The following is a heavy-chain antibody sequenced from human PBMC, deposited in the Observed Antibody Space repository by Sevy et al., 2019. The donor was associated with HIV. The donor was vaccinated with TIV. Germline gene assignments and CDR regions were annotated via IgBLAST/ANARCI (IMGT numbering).Heavy chain of an antibody. CDR3: ARDRGRYDILTGYYDSWYGMDV. CDR1: GFTVSSNY. J-gene: IGHJ6*02. D-gene: IGHD3-9*01. CDR2: IYSGGST. V-gene: IGHV3-66*01. Sequence: GGSLRLSCAASGFTVSSNYMSWVRQAPGKGLEWVSVIYSGGSTYYADSVKGRFTISRDNSKNTLYFQMNSLRAEDTAVYYCARDRGRYDILTGYYDSWYGMDVWGQGTTVTVSS.